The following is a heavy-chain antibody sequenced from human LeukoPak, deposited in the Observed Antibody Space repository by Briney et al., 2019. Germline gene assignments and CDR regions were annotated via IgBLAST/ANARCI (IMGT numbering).Heavy chain of an antibody. J-gene: IGHJ3*02. CDR3: ARVMPDSSGYSSGAFDI. V-gene: IGHV7-4-1*02. CDR2: INANTGNP. Sequence: VASVKVSCKASGYTFTSYALNWVRQAPGQGLECMGWINANTGNPTYAQGFTERFVFSLDTSVSTAYLQISSLKAEDTAMYYCARVMPDSSGYSSGAFDIRGQGTTVTVSS. CDR1: GYTFTSYA. D-gene: IGHD3-22*01.